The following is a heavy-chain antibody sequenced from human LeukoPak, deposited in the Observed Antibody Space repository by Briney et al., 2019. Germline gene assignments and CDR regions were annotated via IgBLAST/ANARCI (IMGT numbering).Heavy chain of an antibody. CDR2: ISGRDSTT. D-gene: IGHD3-10*02. CDR1: GFTFSSYA. CDR3: AELGITMIGGV. Sequence: GGSLRLSCAASGFTFSSYAMSCVRQAPGKGLEWVSGISGRDSTTYYADSVKGRFTISRDNAKNSLYLQMNSLRAEDTAVYYCAELGITMIGGVWGKGTTVTISS. J-gene: IGHJ6*04. V-gene: IGHV3-23*01.